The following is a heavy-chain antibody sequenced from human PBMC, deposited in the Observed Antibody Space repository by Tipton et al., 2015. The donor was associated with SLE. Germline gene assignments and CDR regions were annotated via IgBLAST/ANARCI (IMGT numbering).Heavy chain of an antibody. CDR2: IYYSGST. J-gene: IGHJ4*02. CDR3: ARGALDY. D-gene: IGHD3-3*02. CDR1: GDSINSDGYF. V-gene: IGHV4-31*03. Sequence: TLSLTCTVSGDSINSDGYFWTWIRQPPGKGLEWIGYIYYSGSTYYNPSLQSRLTMSVDTSRNQFSLKLSSVTAADTAVYYCARGALDYWGQGTLVTVSS.